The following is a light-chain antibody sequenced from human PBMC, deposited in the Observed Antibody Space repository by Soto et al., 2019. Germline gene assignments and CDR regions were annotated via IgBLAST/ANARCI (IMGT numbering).Light chain of an antibody. CDR2: DAS. J-gene: IGKJ1*01. CDR3: QQRSNWPPWT. V-gene: IGKV3-11*01. Sequence: EIVLTQSPDTLSLSPGERATLPCRASQSVSSYLAWYQQKPGQAPRLLIYDASNRATGIPARFSGSGSGTDFTLTISSLEPEDFADYYCQQRSNWPPWTFGQGVKVEIK. CDR1: QSVSSY.